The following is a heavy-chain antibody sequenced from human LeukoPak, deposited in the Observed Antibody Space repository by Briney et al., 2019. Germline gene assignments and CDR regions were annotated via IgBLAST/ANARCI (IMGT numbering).Heavy chain of an antibody. Sequence: SETLSLTCAVYGGSFSGYYWSWIRQPPGKGLEWIGEINHSGSTNYNPSLKSRVTISVDTSKNLFSLKLSSVTAADTAVYYCARSRVWGSYRYHPRYYFDYWGQGTLVTVSS. V-gene: IGHV4-34*01. CDR1: GGSFSGYY. D-gene: IGHD3-16*02. CDR2: INHSGST. CDR3: ARSRVWGSYRYHPRYYFDY. J-gene: IGHJ4*02.